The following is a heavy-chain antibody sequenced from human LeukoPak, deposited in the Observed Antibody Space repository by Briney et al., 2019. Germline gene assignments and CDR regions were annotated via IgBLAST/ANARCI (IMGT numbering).Heavy chain of an antibody. D-gene: IGHD4-17*01. V-gene: IGHV4-59*05. Sequence: SETLSLTCTVSGGSISSYYWSWIRQPPGKGLEWIGSIYYSGSTYYNPSLKSRVTISVDTSKNQFSLKLSSMTAADTAVYYCAGTRGAPDYGDYVTFDYWGQGTLVTVSS. CDR2: IYYSGST. CDR1: GGSISSYY. J-gene: IGHJ4*02. CDR3: AGTRGAPDYGDYVTFDY.